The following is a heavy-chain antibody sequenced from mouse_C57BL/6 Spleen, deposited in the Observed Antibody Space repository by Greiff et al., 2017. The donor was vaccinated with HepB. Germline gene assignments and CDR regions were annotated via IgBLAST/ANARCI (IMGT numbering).Heavy chain of an antibody. CDR1: GYTFTDYN. Sequence: VQLQQSGPELVKPGASVKIPCKASGYTFTDYNMDWVKQSHGKSLEWIGDINPNNGGTIYNQKFKGKATLTVDKSSSTAYMELRSLTSEDTAVYYCARTYYDYGAWFAYWGQGTLVTVSA. D-gene: IGHD2-4*01. CDR3: ARTYYDYGAWFAY. CDR2: INPNNGGT. V-gene: IGHV1-18*01. J-gene: IGHJ3*01.